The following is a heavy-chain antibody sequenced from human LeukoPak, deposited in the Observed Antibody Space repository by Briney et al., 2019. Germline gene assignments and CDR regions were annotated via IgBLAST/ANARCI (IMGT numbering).Heavy chain of an antibody. D-gene: IGHD3-10*01. CDR1: GFTFSSYS. V-gene: IGHV3-21*01. CDR2: ISSSSSYI. Sequence: NPGGSLRLSCAASGFTFSSYSMNWVRQAPGKGLEWVSSISSSSSYIYYADSVKGRFTISRDNAKNSLYLQMNSLRVEDTAVYYCARDYYGSGSARCFDIWGQGTMVTVSS. J-gene: IGHJ3*02. CDR3: ARDYYGSGSARCFDI.